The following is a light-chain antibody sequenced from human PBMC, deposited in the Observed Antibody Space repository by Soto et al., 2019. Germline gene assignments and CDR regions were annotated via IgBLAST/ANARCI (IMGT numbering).Light chain of an antibody. Sequence: EIVVTQSPATLSVSPGERAALSCRASQSVNNNLAWYQQKPGQAPRLLIYGASTRAAGIPARFSGSGSGTEFTLTISNLQSEDFAVSYCQQYSNWPLMYTFGQGTELEI. V-gene: IGKV3-15*01. J-gene: IGKJ2*01. CDR2: GAS. CDR1: QSVNNN. CDR3: QQYSNWPLMYT.